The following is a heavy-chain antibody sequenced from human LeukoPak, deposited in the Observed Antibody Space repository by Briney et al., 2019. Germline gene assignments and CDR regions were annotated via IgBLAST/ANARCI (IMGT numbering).Heavy chain of an antibody. D-gene: IGHD2-2*01. J-gene: IGHJ1*01. V-gene: IGHV1-69*13. Sequence: ASVKVSCKASGGTFSSYAISWVRQAPGQGLEWMGGIIPIFGTANYAQKFQGRVTITADESTSTAYMELSSLRSEDTAVYYCARGLSVPAARGLGYFQHWGQGTLVTVSS. CDR2: IIPIFGTA. CDR3: ARGLSVPAARGLGYFQH. CDR1: GGTFSSYA.